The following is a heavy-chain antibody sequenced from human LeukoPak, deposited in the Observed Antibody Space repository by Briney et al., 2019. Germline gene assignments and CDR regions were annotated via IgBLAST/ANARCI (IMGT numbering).Heavy chain of an antibody. CDR2: IIPIFGTA. CDR3: ARDREQLSYLGAFDI. J-gene: IGHJ3*02. Sequence: SVKVSCKASGGTFSSYAISWVRQAPGQGLEWMGGIIPIFGTANYAQKFQGRVTITTDESTSTAYMELSSLGSEDTAVYYCARDREQLSYLGAFDIWGQGTMVTVSS. D-gene: IGHD5-18*01. V-gene: IGHV1-69*05. CDR1: GGTFSSYA.